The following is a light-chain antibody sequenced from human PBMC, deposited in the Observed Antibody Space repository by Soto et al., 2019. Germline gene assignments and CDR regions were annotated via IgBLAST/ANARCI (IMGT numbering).Light chain of an antibody. Sequence: EIVLTQSPGTLSLSPGERANLSCMASQFIDRYLAWYRQIPGQAPRLLIYDASNRATGIPDRFSGGGSGTDCTLTISSLEPEDFAVYYCQQRSNLPPTFGQGTRLEIK. CDR2: DAS. V-gene: IGKV3-11*01. CDR3: QQRSNLPPT. CDR1: QFIDRY. J-gene: IGKJ5*01.